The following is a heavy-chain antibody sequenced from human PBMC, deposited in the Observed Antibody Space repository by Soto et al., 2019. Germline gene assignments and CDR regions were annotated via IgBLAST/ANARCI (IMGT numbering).Heavy chain of an antibody. V-gene: IGHV3-30-3*01. D-gene: IGHD6-13*01. CDR2: ISYDGSNK. CDR3: AREARAAAGEYYYYGMDV. Sequence: GGSLRLSCAASGFTFSSYAMHWVRQAPGKGLEWVAVISYDGSNKYYADSVKGRFTISRDNSKNTLYLQMNSLRAEDTAVYYCAREARAAAGEYYYYGMDVWGQGTTVTVSS. J-gene: IGHJ6*02. CDR1: GFTFSSYA.